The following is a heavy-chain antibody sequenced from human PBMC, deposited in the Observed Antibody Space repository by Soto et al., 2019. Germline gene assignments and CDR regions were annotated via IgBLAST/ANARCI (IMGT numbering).Heavy chain of an antibody. V-gene: IGHV3-74*01. CDR1: GFTFSGHW. CDR3: ARSDWFDP. J-gene: IGHJ5*02. CDR2: IKSDGRST. Sequence: EVQLVESGGGLVQPGGSLRLSCAASGFTFSGHWMPWVRQAPGKGLVWVSRIKSDGRSTSYADSVKGRFTVSRDNAKNTLYLQMNSLRVEDTAVYYCARSDWFDPWGQGTLVTVSS.